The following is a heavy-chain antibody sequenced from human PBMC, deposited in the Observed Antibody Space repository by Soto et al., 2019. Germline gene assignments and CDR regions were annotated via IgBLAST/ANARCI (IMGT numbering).Heavy chain of an antibody. D-gene: IGHD2-15*01. CDR1: GYTLTELS. CDR2: FDPEDGET. J-gene: IGHJ3*02. V-gene: IGHV1-24*01. CDR3: ATVLRGAFDI. Sequence: VASVKVSCRVSGYTLTELSMHWVRQAPGKGLEWMGGFDPEDGETIYAQKFQGRVTMTEDTSTDTAYMELSSLRSEDTAVYYCATVLRGAFDIWGQGTMVTVSS.